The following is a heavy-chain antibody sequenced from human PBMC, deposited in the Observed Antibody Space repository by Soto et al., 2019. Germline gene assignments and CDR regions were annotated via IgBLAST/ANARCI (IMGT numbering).Heavy chain of an antibody. Sequence: ASVKVSCKASGYTFTSYYMHWVRQAPGQGHEWMGIINPSGGSTSYAQKFQGRVTMTRDTSTSTVYMELSSLRSEDTAVYYCASDYDFWSGYWEDYYYYYGMDVWGQGTTVTVSS. CDR1: GYTFTSYY. D-gene: IGHD3-3*01. J-gene: IGHJ6*02. CDR3: ASDYDFWSGYWEDYYYYYGMDV. V-gene: IGHV1-46*01. CDR2: INPSGGST.